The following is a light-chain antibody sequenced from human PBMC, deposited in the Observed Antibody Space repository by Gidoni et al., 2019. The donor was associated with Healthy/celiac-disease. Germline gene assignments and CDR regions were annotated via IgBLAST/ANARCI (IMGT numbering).Light chain of an antibody. CDR2: GAA. Sequence: IVLTQSPATLSVSPGERATLSCRASQSVSSNLAWYQQKPGQDPRRLIYGAATRATGIPARFSGSGSGKEFTLTISSLQSEDFAVYYCQQYNNWPWTFGQGTKVEIK. J-gene: IGKJ1*01. CDR1: QSVSSN. V-gene: IGKV3-15*01. CDR3: QQYNNWPWT.